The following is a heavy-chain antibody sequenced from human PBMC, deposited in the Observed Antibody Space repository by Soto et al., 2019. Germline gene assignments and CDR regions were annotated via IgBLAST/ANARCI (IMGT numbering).Heavy chain of an antibody. D-gene: IGHD3-3*01. J-gene: IGHJ4*02. CDR3: AGSKSRGYYPPVH. CDR1: GGSISSGGYY. V-gene: IGHV4-31*03. CDR2: IYYSGSN. Sequence: QVQLQESGPGLVKPSQTLSLTCTVSGGSISSGGYYWRWIRQHPGKGLEWLGYIYYSGSNYYNASLKIRVTISVDTSKNQFSLKLSSVTAAATAVYYCAGSKSRGYYPPVHWGQGTLVTVSS.